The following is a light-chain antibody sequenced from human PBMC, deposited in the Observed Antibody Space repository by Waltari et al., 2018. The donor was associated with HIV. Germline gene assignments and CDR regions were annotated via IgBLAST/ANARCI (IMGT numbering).Light chain of an antibody. Sequence: DSPMTQSPSTLSASVGDRVIITCRASQNIQNRMAWYQQKPGKAPKLLIYFASTLQGGVPSRFSGSGSGTEFILTISSLQPDDFATYYCQGGNGYFGQGTKVEIK. CDR3: QGGNGY. J-gene: IGKJ2*01. CDR2: FAS. CDR1: QNIQNR. V-gene: IGKV1-5*03.